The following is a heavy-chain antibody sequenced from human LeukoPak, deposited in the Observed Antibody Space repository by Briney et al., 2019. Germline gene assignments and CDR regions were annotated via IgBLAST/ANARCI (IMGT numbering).Heavy chain of an antibody. D-gene: IGHD4-17*01. CDR2: IIPIFGTA. CDR1: GGTFSSYA. V-gene: IGHV1-69*05. J-gene: IGHJ6*03. Sequence: KISCKASGGTFSSYAISWVRQAPGQGLEWMGGIIPIFGTANYAQKFQGRVTITTDESTSTAYMELSSLRSEDTAVYYCAGGSPTDYGDYYMEVWGKGTTVTVSS. CDR3: AGGSPTDYGDYYMEV.